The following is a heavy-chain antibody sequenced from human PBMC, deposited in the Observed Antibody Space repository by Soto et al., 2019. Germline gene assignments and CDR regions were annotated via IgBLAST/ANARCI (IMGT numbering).Heavy chain of an antibody. CDR1: GFAVSTSGVG. V-gene: IGHV2-5*01. CDR2: IYWNDDK. Sequence: GPTLVNPTHILTLTCTFYGFAVSTSGVGVGSIGQCAGKALEWLALIYWNDDKRYSPSLKSRLTITKDTSKNQVVLTMTNMDPVDTATYYCAHSRPTPIWFDPWGQGTLVTV. CDR3: AHSRPTPIWFDP. J-gene: IGHJ5*02.